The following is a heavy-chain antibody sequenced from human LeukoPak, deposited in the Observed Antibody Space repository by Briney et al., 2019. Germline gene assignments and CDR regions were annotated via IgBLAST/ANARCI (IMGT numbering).Heavy chain of an antibody. CDR3: ARGEYSSGWSVYYFDY. CDR1: GGSISSGGYY. Sequence: SETLSLTCTVSGGSISSGGYYWSWIRQHPGKGLEWIGYIYYSGSTYYNPSLKSRVTISVDTSKNQFSLKLSSVTAADTAVYYCARGEYSSGWSVYYFDYWGQGTLVTVSS. CDR2: IYYSGST. D-gene: IGHD6-19*01. J-gene: IGHJ4*02. V-gene: IGHV4-31*03.